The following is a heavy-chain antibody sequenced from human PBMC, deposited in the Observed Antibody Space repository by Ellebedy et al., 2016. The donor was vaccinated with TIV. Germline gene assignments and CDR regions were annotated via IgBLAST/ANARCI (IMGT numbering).Heavy chain of an antibody. CDR3: ARGWTNFDY. CDR2: INSDGSST. D-gene: IGHD3/OR15-3a*01. Sequence: GGSLRLXXAASGFTFSSYWMHWVRQAPGKGLVWVSRINSDGSSTNYADSVKGRFTISRDNAKKTLYLQMNSLRAEDTAVYYCARGWTNFDYWGQGTLVTVSS. CDR1: GFTFSSYW. J-gene: IGHJ4*02. V-gene: IGHV3-74*01.